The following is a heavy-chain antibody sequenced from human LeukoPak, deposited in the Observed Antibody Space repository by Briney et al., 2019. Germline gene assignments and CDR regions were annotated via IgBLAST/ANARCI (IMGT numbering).Heavy chain of an antibody. V-gene: IGHV3-7*01. J-gene: IGHJ4*02. CDR3: ASVDFDNNAHYHYYLPN. Sequence: GGSLSLSCAASGFRLNRFSMSWVRQTPGKGLEWVANIKQDGSQKEYADSVKGRFAISRDNANNFLDLQMNSLRAEDTGVYYCASVDFDNNAHYHYYLPNWGQGTRVTVSS. D-gene: IGHD2/OR15-2a*01. CDR1: GFRLNRFS. CDR2: IKQDGSQK.